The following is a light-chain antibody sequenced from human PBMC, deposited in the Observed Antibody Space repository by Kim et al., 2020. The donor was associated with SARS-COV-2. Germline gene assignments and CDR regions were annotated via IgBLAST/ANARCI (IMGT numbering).Light chain of an antibody. CDR1: KLGDKD. Sequence: PGPQASITSSGNKLGDKDVAWYPHNPGQSPVVVIYQSIQRPSGIPERFSGSNSGNTATLTISGTQAMDEADYYCQAWDSSTHNYVFGAGTKVTVL. V-gene: IGLV3-1*01. CDR2: QSI. CDR3: QAWDSSTHNYV. J-gene: IGLJ1*01.